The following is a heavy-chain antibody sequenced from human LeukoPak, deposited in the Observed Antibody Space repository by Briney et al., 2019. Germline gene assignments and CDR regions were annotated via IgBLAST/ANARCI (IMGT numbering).Heavy chain of an antibody. CDR3: ARMTTGSWFDP. CDR2: ISSSSSTI. CDR1: GFTFSSYS. Sequence: GGSLRLSCAASGFTFSSYSMNWVRQAPGKGLEWVSYISSSSSTIYYADSVKGRFTISRDNAKNSLYLQMNSLRAEDTAVYYCARMTTGSWFDPWGQGTLVTVSS. D-gene: IGHD4-11*01. V-gene: IGHV3-48*01. J-gene: IGHJ5*02.